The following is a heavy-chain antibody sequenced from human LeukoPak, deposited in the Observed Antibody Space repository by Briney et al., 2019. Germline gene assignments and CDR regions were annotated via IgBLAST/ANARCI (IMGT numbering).Heavy chain of an antibody. Sequence: GGSLRLSCAASGFTFRSYAMHWVRQAPGKGLEWMAFISYAGDKKYYADSVKGRFTISRDTSKNTLYLQMDSLRAEDTAVYYCAKPLVPSDHGECFDYWGQGTLVTVSS. CDR2: ISYAGDKK. D-gene: IGHD3-10*01. CDR1: GFTFRSYA. J-gene: IGHJ4*02. CDR3: AKPLVPSDHGECFDY. V-gene: IGHV3-30*18.